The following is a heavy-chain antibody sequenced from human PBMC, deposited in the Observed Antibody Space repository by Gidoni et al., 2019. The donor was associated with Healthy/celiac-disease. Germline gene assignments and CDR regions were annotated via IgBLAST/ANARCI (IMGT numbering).Heavy chain of an antibody. CDR1: GGSISSYY. Sequence: QVQLQESGPGLVKPAETLSLTCTVSGGSISSYYWSWIRQPPGKGLEWIGYIYYSGSTNYNPSPKSRVHISLDPSKNQFSLKLRSVTAADPAVYSCARAGLYSGYAPPYYFDYWGQGTLVTVSS. CDR2: IYYSGST. D-gene: IGHD5-12*01. CDR3: ARAGLYSGYAPPYYFDY. J-gene: IGHJ4*02. V-gene: IGHV4-59*01.